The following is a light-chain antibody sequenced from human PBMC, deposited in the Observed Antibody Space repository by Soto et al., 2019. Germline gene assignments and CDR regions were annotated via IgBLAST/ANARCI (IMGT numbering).Light chain of an antibody. Sequence: EIVMTQSPATLSVSPGERATLSCRASQSVSSNLAWYQQKPGQAPRLLIYGASTRATGIPARFSGSGSGTEFTLTISSLQSEDFAVYYCQKYNNWPPVTCGKGTKVEIK. V-gene: IGKV3-15*01. CDR2: GAS. CDR3: QKYNNWPPVT. CDR1: QSVSSN. J-gene: IGKJ1*01.